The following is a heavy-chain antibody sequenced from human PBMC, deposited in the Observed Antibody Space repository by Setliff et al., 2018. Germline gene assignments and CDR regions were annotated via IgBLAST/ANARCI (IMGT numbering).Heavy chain of an antibody. J-gene: IGHJ4*02. CDR3: ARGGMAAAGRKGVFEH. Sequence: ASVKVSCKASGYSFNAYYMHWVRQAPGQGPEWMGIINTGGGSASYAEKFEGGVTMTSDTSARKVYMEVNILRSDDTAMYYCARGGMAAAGRKGVFEHWGQGTLVTV. CDR2: INTGGGSA. CDR1: GYSFNAYY. V-gene: IGHV1-46*02. D-gene: IGHD6-13*01.